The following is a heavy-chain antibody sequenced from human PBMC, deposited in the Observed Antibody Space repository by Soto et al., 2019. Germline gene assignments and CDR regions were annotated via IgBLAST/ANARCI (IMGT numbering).Heavy chain of an antibody. CDR1: GGSISSGGYY. Sequence: QVRLQESGPGLVKPSQTLSLTCTVSGGSISSGGYYWSWIRQHPGKGLEWIGYIYYSGSTYYNPSLKSRVTISVDTSKNQFSLKLSSVTAADTAVYYCASAIAAAGPWDHYFDYWGQGTLVTVSS. CDR3: ASAIAAAGPWDHYFDY. V-gene: IGHV4-31*03. J-gene: IGHJ4*02. D-gene: IGHD6-13*01. CDR2: IYYSGST.